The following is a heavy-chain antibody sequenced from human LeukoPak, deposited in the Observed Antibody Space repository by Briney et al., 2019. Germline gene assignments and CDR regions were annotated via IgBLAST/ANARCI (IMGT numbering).Heavy chain of an antibody. CDR1: GGSFSGYY. CDR2: INHSGST. D-gene: IGHD4-17*01. CDR3: ARVTRALRTVTKPPRSNAFDI. V-gene: IGHV4-34*01. Sequence: SETLSLTCAVYGGSFSGYYWSWIRQPPGKGPEWIGEINHSGSTNYNPSLKSPVTISVDTSKNQFSLTLSSVTAADTAVYYCARVTRALRTVTKPPRSNAFDIWGQGTMVTVSS. J-gene: IGHJ3*02.